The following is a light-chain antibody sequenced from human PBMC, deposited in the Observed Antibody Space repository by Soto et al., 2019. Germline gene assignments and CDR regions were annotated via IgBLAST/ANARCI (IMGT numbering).Light chain of an antibody. J-gene: IGKJ1*01. CDR3: QQYGSSRT. CDR2: GAS. Sequence: EIVLTQSPGTLSLSPGERATLSCRASQSISSHYLAWYQQKPGQAPRLLMYGASSRATGIPDRFSGSGSGTDFTLTISKLEPEDFAVYYCQQYGSSRTFGQGTKV. V-gene: IGKV3-20*01. CDR1: QSISSHY.